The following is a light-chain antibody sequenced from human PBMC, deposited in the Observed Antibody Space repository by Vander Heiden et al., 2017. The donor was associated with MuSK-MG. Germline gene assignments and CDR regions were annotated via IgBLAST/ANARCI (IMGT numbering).Light chain of an antibody. V-gene: IGKV1-5*01. CDR3: QQYYTYPCT. Sequence: DIQMTQSPSTLSASVGDRVTITCRASQSISNWLAWYQQKPGKAPELLIYHVSSLKSGVPPRFSGSGSETEFTLTISSLQPDDFATYYCQQYYTYPCTFGQGTNLXI. CDR1: QSISNW. CDR2: HVS. J-gene: IGKJ2*02.